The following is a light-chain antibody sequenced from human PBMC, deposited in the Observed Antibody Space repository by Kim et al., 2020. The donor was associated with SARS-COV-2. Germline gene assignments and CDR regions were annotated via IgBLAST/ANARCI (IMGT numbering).Light chain of an antibody. CDR1: EGIGNW. V-gene: IGKV1-12*01. CDR2: GVS. J-gene: IGKJ4*02. CDR3: QQANFFPLT. Sequence: DVQMTQSPSSVSASVGDTITITCRASEGIGNWLAWYQQKPGKAPKLLISGVSTLQSWVPSRFSGSRSGTYFTLNITGLQTEDFATYYCQQANFFPLTFGGETKVDIK.